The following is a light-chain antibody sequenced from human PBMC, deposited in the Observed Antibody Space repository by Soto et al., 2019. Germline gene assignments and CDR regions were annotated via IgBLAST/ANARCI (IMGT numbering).Light chain of an antibody. CDR1: SSDVGGYNY. Sequence: QSVLTQPPSASGSPGQSVAISCTGTSSDVGGYNYVSWYQQHPGKAPKLMIYEVNKRPSGVPDRFSGSKSGNTASLTVSGLQAEDEADYYCQSYASSLSANFVFGTGTKVTVL. V-gene: IGLV2-8*01. J-gene: IGLJ1*01. CDR2: EVN. CDR3: QSYASSLSANFV.